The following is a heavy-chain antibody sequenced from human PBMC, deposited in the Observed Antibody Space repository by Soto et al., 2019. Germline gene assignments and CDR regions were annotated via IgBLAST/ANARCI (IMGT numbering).Heavy chain of an antibody. D-gene: IGHD1-1*01. Sequence: GXSVKVSFNAIGYSFTRHYMHLVRHAPGQGLEWMGTIFPGGVNIAYAQKFEGRVTMTKDTTTSTVYMELDSLTSEDTAVYYCARDQSWHDLVWRFDPWGQGTLVTVSS. V-gene: IGHV1-46*03. CDR1: GYSFTRHY. CDR2: IFPGGVNI. J-gene: IGHJ5*02. CDR3: ARDQSWHDLVWRFDP.